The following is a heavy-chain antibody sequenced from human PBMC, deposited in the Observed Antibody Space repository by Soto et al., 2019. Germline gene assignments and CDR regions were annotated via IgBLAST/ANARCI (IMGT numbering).Heavy chain of an antibody. V-gene: IGHV1-18*01. CDR3: ARGDSSGYYYVGAFDI. CDR2: ISAYNGNT. Sequence: ASVKVSCKASGYTFTSYGISWVRQAPGQGLEWMGWISAYNGNTNYAQKHQGRVTMTTDTSTSTAYMELRSLRSDDTAVYYCARGDSSGYYYVGAFDIWGQGTMVTVSS. CDR1: GYTFTSYG. D-gene: IGHD3-22*01. J-gene: IGHJ3*02.